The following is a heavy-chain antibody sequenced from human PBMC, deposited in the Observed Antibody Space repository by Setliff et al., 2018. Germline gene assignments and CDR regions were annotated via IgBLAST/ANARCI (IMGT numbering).Heavy chain of an antibody. J-gene: IGHJ6*03. Sequence: SGPTLVNPTETLTLTCIVSGFSFSNGRMGVSWIRQPPGKALELLAHIFSKDEKSYHTSLKTRLTISKDTSKIQVVLTLTNVDPVDTATYYCARIPEDSVILPAVWPYYFYYMDVGGKGTTVTVSS. V-gene: IGHV2-26*01. CDR1: GFSFSNGRMG. CDR2: IFSKDEK. D-gene: IGHD2-2*01. CDR3: ARIPEDSVILPAVWPYYFYYMDV.